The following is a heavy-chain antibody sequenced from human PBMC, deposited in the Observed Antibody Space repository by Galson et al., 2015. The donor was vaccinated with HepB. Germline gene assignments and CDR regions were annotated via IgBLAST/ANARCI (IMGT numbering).Heavy chain of an antibody. CDR3: AHSFSRPPHYDILTGRKVGFDY. V-gene: IGHV2-5*02. CDR1: GFSLSTSGVG. J-gene: IGHJ4*02. CDR2: IYWDDDK. Sequence: PALVKPTQTPTLTCTFSGFSLSTSGVGVGWIRQPPGKALEWLALIYWDDDKRYSPSLKSRLTITKDTSKNQVVLTMTNMDPVDTATYYCAHSFSRPPHYDILTGRKVGFDYWGQGTLVTVSS. D-gene: IGHD3-9*01.